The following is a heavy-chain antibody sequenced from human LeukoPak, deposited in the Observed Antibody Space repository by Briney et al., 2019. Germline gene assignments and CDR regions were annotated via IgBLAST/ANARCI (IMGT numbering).Heavy chain of an antibody. J-gene: IGHJ6*02. CDR1: GYTFTSYG. CDR2: ISAYNGNT. D-gene: IGHD2-21*02. Sequence: GASVKLFCMASGYTFTSYGISWVRQAPGQGLDWMGWISAYNGNTNYAQKLQGRVTMTTDTSTSTAYMELRSLRSDDTAVYYCARDCGGDCYSYYYYGMDVWGQGTTVTVSS. CDR3: ARDCGGDCYSYYYYGMDV. V-gene: IGHV1-18*01.